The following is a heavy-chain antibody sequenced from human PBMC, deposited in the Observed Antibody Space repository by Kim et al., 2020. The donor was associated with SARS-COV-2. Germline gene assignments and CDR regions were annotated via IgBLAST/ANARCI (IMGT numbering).Heavy chain of an antibody. V-gene: IGHV4-59*01. D-gene: IGHD5-18*01. Sequence: SETLSLTCTVSGGSISSYYWSWIRQPPGKGLEWIGYIYYSGSTNYNPSLKSRVTISVDTSKNQFSLKLSSVTAADTAVYYCARDVGYSYGWGYYYYGMDVWGQGTTVTVSS. J-gene: IGHJ6*02. CDR3: ARDVGYSYGWGYYYYGMDV. CDR1: GGSISSYY. CDR2: IYYSGST.